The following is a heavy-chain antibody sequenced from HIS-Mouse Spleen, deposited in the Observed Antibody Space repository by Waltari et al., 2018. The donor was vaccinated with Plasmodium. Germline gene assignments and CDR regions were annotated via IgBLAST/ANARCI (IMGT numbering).Heavy chain of an antibody. CDR2: INPNRGGT. Sequence: QVQLVQSGAEVKKPGASVKVSCKASGYTFTGYYMHWVRQAPGKGLEWMGRINPNRGGTKYAQKFQGRVTMTRDTSISTAYMELSRLRSDDTAVYYCARVLGYKAAAGTFVEYFQHWGQGTLVTVSS. D-gene: IGHD6-13*01. CDR1: GYTFTGYY. CDR3: ARVLGYKAAAGTFVEYFQH. V-gene: IGHV1-2*02. J-gene: IGHJ1*01.